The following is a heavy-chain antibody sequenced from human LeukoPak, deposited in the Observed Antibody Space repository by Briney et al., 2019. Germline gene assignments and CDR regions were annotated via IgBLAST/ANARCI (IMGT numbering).Heavy chain of an antibody. V-gene: IGHV1-8*01. CDR2: MNPNSGNT. CDR1: GYTFTSYD. J-gene: IGHJ4*02. Sequence: ASVKVSCKASGYTFTSYDINWVRQATGQGLEWMGWMNPNSGNTGYAQKLQGRVTMTTDTSTSTAYMELRSLRSDDTAVYYCARDGGIAARSFDYWGQGTLVTVSS. D-gene: IGHD6-6*01. CDR3: ARDGGIAARSFDY.